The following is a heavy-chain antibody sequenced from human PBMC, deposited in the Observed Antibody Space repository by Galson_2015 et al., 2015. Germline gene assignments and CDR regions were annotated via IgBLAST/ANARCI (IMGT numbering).Heavy chain of an antibody. V-gene: IGHV1-69*13. J-gene: IGHJ3*02. Sequence: SVKVSCKASGGTFSSYAISWVRQAPGQGLEWMGGIIPIFGTANYAQKFQGRVTITADESTSTAYMELSSLRSEDTAVYYCARDSQTYYDFWSGYYNAFDIWGQGTMVTVSS. D-gene: IGHD3-3*01. CDR3: ARDSQTYYDFWSGYYNAFDI. CDR2: IIPIFGTA. CDR1: GGTFSSYA.